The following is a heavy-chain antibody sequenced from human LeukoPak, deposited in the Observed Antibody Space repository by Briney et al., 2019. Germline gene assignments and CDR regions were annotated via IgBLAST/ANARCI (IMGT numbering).Heavy chain of an antibody. CDR3: AREGVWFGESSDYFDY. CDR2: IKQDGSEK. Sequence: GGSLRLSCAASGFTFSNAWMSWVRQAPGKGLEWVANIKQDGSEKYYVDSVKGRFTISRDNAKNSLYLQMNSLRAEDTAVYYCAREGVWFGESSDYFDYWGQGALVTVSS. J-gene: IGHJ4*02. V-gene: IGHV3-7*01. D-gene: IGHD3-10*01. CDR1: GFTFSNAW.